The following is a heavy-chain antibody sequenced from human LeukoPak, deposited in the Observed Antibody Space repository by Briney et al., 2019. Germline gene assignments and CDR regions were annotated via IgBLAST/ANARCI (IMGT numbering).Heavy chain of an antibody. Sequence: GASVKVSCKASGYTFTSYAMHWVRQAPGQRLEWMGWINAGNGNTKYSQKFQGRVTITRDTSASTAYMELSSLRSEDTAVYYCARGETIVRGVTRAGLGGKDPKYWGQGTLVTVSS. V-gene: IGHV1-3*01. J-gene: IGHJ4*02. D-gene: IGHD3-10*01. CDR1: GYTFTSYA. CDR3: ARGETIVRGVTRAGLGGKDPKY. CDR2: INAGNGNT.